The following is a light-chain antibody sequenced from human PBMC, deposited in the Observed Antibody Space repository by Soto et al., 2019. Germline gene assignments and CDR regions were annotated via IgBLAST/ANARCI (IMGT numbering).Light chain of an antibody. CDR1: QDISNY. CDR3: QQYDNIPPT. CDR2: DAS. V-gene: IGKV1-33*01. Sequence: DIQMTQSPSSLSASVGDRVTITCQASQDISNYLNWYQQKPGKAPKLLIYDASNLETGVPSRFSGSGSGTDFTFTISSLQPEDIATYYCQQYDNIPPTFGQGTRLEMK. J-gene: IGKJ5*01.